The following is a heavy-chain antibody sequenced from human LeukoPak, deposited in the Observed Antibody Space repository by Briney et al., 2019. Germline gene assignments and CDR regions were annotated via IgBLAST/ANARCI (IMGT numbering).Heavy chain of an antibody. Sequence: ASVKVSCKASGYTFTSYAISWVRQAPGQGLEWMGIINPSGGSTNYAQKFQGRVTMTRDTSTSTVYMELSSLRSEDSAVYYCARWTTTYLDYWGQGTLVTVSS. CDR2: INPSGGST. V-gene: IGHV1-46*01. CDR3: ARWTTTYLDY. J-gene: IGHJ4*02. D-gene: IGHD4-11*01. CDR1: GYTFTSYA.